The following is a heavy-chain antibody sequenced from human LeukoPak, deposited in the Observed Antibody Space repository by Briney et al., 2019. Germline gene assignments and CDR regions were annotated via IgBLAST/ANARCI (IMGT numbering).Heavy chain of an antibody. J-gene: IGHJ4*02. CDR1: GYTFTGYY. Sequence: ASVKVSCKAPGYTFTGYYMHWVRQAPGQGLEWMGWINPNSGGTNYAQKFQGRVTMTRDTSISTAYVELRSLRSDDTAVYYCAREPVRGSFGHYWGQGTLVTVSS. D-gene: IGHD3-10*01. CDR2: INPNSGGT. CDR3: AREPVRGSFGHY. V-gene: IGHV1-2*02.